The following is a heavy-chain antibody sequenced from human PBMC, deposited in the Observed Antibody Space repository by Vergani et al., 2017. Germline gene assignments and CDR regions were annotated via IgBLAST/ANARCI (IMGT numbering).Heavy chain of an antibody. D-gene: IGHD2-15*01. J-gene: IGHJ4*02. CDR3: ARDVNRAATLAD. Sequence: QVQLVQSGAEVKKPGSSVKVSCKASGGTFSSYAISWVRQAPGQGLEWMGRIIPIFGTANYAQKLQGRVTMTTDTSTSTAYMELRSLRSDDTAVYYCARDVNRAATLADWGQGTLVTVSS. CDR1: GGTFSSYA. V-gene: IGHV1-69*06. CDR2: IIPIFGTA.